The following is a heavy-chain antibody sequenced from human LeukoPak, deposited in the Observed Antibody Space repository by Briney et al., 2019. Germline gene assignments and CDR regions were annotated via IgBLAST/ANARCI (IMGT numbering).Heavy chain of an antibody. V-gene: IGHV3-23*01. Sequence: PGGSLRLSCAASGFTFSSYTISTYAMSWVRQAPGKGREWVSAVSGSGVSTYYADSVKGRFTISRDNSKNTLYLQMNGLRAEDTAVYYCAKGVEDSGIYYYYYMDVWGKGTTVTVSS. D-gene: IGHD2-15*01. CDR2: VSGSGVST. CDR3: AKGVEDSGIYYYYYMDV. CDR1: GFTFSSYTISTYA. J-gene: IGHJ6*03.